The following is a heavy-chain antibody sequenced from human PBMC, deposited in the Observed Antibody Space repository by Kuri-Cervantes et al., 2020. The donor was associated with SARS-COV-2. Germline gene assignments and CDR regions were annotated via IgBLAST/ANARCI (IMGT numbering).Heavy chain of an antibody. Sequence: SETLSLTCAVSGYSISSGYYWGWIRQPPGKGLEWIGSIYHSGSTYYNPSLKSRVTISVDTSKNQFSLKLSSVTAADTAVYYCARGDERRTTRTFDYWGQGTLVTVSS. V-gene: IGHV4-38-2*01. CDR2: IYHSGST. D-gene: IGHD1-1*01. J-gene: IGHJ4*02. CDR3: ARGDERRTTRTFDY. CDR1: GYSISSGYY.